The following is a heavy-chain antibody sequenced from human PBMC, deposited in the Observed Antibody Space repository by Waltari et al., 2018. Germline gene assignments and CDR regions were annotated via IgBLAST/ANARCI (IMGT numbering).Heavy chain of an antibody. Sequence: QVQLQESGPGLVQPSETLSLTCTVSGGSISSYYWSLIRQPPGKGLEWIGYIYYSRSTYYNPTLTSRINISVDTCKIQFSLMRGSVTAADTAAYYCARGGPYYYYMDVWGKGTTVTVSS. CDR2: IYYSRST. CDR3: ARGGPYYYYMDV. CDR1: GGSISSYY. J-gene: IGHJ6*03. V-gene: IGHV4-59*01.